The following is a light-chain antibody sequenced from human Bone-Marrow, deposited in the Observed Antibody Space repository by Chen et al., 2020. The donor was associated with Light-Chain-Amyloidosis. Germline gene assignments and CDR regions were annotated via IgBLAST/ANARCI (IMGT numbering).Light chain of an antibody. CDR2: DDS. CDR1: NIGSTS. CDR3: QVWDRSSDRPV. V-gene: IGLV3-21*02. J-gene: IGLJ3*02. Sequence: SSVLTQPSSVSAAPGQRATLACGGNNIGSTSVHWYQQTPGQAPLLVVYDDSDRPSGIPERLSGSNSGKTATLTISRVEAGDEADYYCQVWDRSSDRPVFGGGTKLTVL.